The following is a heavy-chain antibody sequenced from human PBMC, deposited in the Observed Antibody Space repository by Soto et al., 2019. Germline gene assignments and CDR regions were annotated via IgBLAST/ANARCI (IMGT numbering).Heavy chain of an antibody. V-gene: IGHV4-39*01. CDR2: IYYSGST. Sequence: QLQLQESGPGLVKPSETLSLTCTVSGGSISSSSYYWGWIRQPPGQGLEWLGSIYYSGSTYYNPSLKSRVTISVDTSKNQFSLKLGSVTAADSAVYYCAGHKAGYYYDSSGYYFDYWGQGTLVTVSS. D-gene: IGHD3-22*01. CDR1: GGSISSSSYY. CDR3: AGHKAGYYYDSSGYYFDY. J-gene: IGHJ4*02.